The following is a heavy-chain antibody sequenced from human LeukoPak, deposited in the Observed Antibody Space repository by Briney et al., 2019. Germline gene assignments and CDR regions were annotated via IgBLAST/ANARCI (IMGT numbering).Heavy chain of an antibody. V-gene: IGHV3-21*01. CDR1: GFTFSSYS. CDR2: ISSSSSYI. J-gene: IGHJ4*02. Sequence: GGSLRLSCAASGFTFSSYSMNWVRQAPGKGLEWVSSISSSSSYIYYADSVKGRYTISRDNAKNSLYLQINSVRAEHTGVYYCARARSQTTVAPGYWGQGTLVTVSS. CDR3: ARARSQTTVAPGY. D-gene: IGHD4-23*01.